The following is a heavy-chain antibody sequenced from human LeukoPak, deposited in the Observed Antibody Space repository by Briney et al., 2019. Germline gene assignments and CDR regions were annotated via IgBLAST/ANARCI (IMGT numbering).Heavy chain of an antibody. Sequence: GGSLRLSCAASGFTFDDYAMHWVRQAPGKGLEWVSGISWNSGSIVYADSVKGRFTISRDNAKNSLYLQMNSLRAEDTAVYYCARSAAIAYCGGDCYVDYWGQGTLVTVSS. CDR2: ISWNSGSI. V-gene: IGHV3-9*01. CDR1: GFTFDDYA. D-gene: IGHD2-21*02. J-gene: IGHJ4*02. CDR3: ARSAAIAYCGGDCYVDY.